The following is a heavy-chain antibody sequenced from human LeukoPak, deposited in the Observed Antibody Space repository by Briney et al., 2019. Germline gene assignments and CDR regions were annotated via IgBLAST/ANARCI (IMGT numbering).Heavy chain of an antibody. CDR1: GFPFNTYA. V-gene: IGHV3-64D*06. CDR3: TRDSALLGVAFDL. CDR2: ISSNGDST. D-gene: IGHD2-15*01. J-gene: IGHJ3*01. Sequence: GGSLRLSCSASGFPFNTYAIHWVRQAPGKGLEYVAGISSNGDSTDFADSAKGRFTISRDNSKSTLFLQMNSLRAEDTAVYFCTRDSALLGVAFDLWGQGTVVTVSS.